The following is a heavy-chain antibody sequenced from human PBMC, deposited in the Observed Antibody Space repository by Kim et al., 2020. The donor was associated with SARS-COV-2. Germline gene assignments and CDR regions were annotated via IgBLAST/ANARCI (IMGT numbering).Heavy chain of an antibody. J-gene: IGHJ6*02. CDR3: AKDILRVVISLHDYSNYGYYYYGMDV. V-gene: IGHV3-30*18. D-gene: IGHD4-4*01. CDR1: GFTFSSYG. Sequence: GGSLRLSCAASGFTFSSYGMHWVRQAPGKGLEWVAVISYDGSNKYYADPVKGRFTFSRDNSKNTPYLQMTSLRAEDTAVYYCAKDILRVVISLHDYSNYGYYYYGMDVWGQGTTVTVSS. CDR2: ISYDGSNK.